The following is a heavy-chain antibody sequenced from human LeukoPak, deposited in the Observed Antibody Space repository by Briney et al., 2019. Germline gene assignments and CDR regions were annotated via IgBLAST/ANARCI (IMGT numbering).Heavy chain of an antibody. V-gene: IGHV6-1*01. J-gene: IGHJ4*02. D-gene: IGHD4-11*01. CDR1: GDSVSSNSAA. CDR3: ARDGLQLPYYFEY. CDR2: TYYRSKWYN. Sequence: SQTLSLTCAISGDSVSSNSAAWNWIRQSPSRGLEWLGRTYYRSKWYNDYAVSVQSRLTINPDTSKNQFSLQLNSVTPADTAVYYCARDGLQLPYYFEYWGQGTLVTVSS.